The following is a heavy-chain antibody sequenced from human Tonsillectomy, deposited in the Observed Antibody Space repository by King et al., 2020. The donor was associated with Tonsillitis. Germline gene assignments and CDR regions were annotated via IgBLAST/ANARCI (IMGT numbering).Heavy chain of an antibody. Sequence: VQLVESGGGVVHPGRSLRLSCAASGFTFSDCGMHWVRQAPGKGLDCVASISYDGNDKDYGDSVMGRFTISRDNSRNTLYMQVNRLRADDTAVYYCAKEGGAQYCSSTSCSADYWGQGTLVTVSS. V-gene: IGHV3-30*18. CDR3: AKEGGAQYCSSTSCSADY. CDR1: GFTFSDCG. D-gene: IGHD2-2*01. CDR2: ISYDGNDK. J-gene: IGHJ4*02.